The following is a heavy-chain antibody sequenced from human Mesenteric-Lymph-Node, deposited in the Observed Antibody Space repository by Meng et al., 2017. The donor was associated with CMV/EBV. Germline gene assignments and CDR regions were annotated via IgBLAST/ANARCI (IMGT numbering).Heavy chain of an antibody. Sequence: GGSLRLSCAASGFTFSDYYMSWIRQAPGKGLEWVAFISYDGSNEFYADSLKGRFSISRDNSENTLSLQMNSLRADDTGLYYCARATAPRPAFYYYYGVDVWGQGTSVTVSS. CDR1: GFTFSDYY. CDR2: ISYDGSNE. V-gene: IGHV3-30*03. J-gene: IGHJ6*02. CDR3: ARATAPRPAFYYYYGVDV. D-gene: IGHD6-6*01.